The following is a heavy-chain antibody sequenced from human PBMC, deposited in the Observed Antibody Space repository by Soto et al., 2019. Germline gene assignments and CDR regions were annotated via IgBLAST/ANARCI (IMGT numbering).Heavy chain of an antibody. CDR2: ISGSGGST. V-gene: IGHV3-23*01. J-gene: IGHJ4*02. CDR1: GFTFSSYA. Sequence: EVQLLESGGGLVQPGGSLRLSCAASGFTFSSYAMTWVRQAPGKGLEWVSAISGSGGSTYYADSVKGRFTISRDNSKTTQYLQMNSLRAEDTAVYYCAKAARVVGFLTLDYWGQGTLVTVSS. CDR3: AKAARVVGFLTLDY. D-gene: IGHD3-3*01.